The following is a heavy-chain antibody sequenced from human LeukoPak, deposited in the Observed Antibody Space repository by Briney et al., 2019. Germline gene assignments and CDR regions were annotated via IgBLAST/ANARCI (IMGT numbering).Heavy chain of an antibody. D-gene: IGHD6-19*01. Sequence: PGGSLRLSCAASGFTFSSYAMSWVRQAPGKGLEWVSAISGSGGSTYYADSVKGRFTISRDNSKNTLYLQMNSLRAEDTAVYYCSRDLAVAGTSPPVDWGQGTLVTVSS. CDR1: GFTFSSYA. J-gene: IGHJ4*02. V-gene: IGHV3-23*01. CDR3: SRDLAVAGTSPPVD. CDR2: ISGSGGST.